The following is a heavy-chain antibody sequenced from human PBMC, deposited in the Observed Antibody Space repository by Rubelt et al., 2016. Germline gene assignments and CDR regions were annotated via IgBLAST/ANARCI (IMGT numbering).Heavy chain of an antibody. CDR2: INTNTGNP. CDR1: GYRFSTYA. Sequence: QVQLVQSGSELKKPGASVKVSCKTSGYRFSTYAMNWVRQVPGKGLEWMGWINTNTGNPTYAQGFTGRFVFSLDTSVSTAYLQISSLKAEDTAVYYCASGSEMATILRLDYWGQGTLVTVSS. D-gene: IGHD5-24*01. V-gene: IGHV7-4-1*02. CDR3: ASGSEMATILRLDY. J-gene: IGHJ4*02.